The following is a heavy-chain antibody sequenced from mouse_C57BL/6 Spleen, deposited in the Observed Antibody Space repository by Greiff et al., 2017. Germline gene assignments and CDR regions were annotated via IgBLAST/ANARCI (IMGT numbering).Heavy chain of an antibody. CDR2: IWSGGST. V-gene: IGHV2-2*01. CDR1: GFSLTSYG. J-gene: IGHJ2*01. CDR3: ASMVTTDFDY. Sequence: VQLQQSGPGLVQPSQCLSITCTVSGFSLTSYGVHWVRQSPGKGLEWLGVIWSGGSTDYNAAFISRLSISKDNSKSQVFFKMNSLQADDTAIYYCASMVTTDFDYWGQGTTLTVSS. D-gene: IGHD2-1*01.